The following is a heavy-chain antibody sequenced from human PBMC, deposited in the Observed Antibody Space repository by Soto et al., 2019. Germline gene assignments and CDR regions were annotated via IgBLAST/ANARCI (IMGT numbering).Heavy chain of an antibody. J-gene: IGHJ4*02. CDR3: AKGRTYCDF. V-gene: IGHV3-23*01. CDR1: GFTFSDYA. CDR2: ISDGDGDT. Sequence: EVVLLQSGGDLVQPGGSLRLSCAASGFTFSDYAMTWVRQAPGKGLEWVSDISDGDGDTHYADSVRGRFVISRDNSKNTLFLEMNSLRAEDAAVYYCAKGRTYCDFWGQGSLVTVSS.